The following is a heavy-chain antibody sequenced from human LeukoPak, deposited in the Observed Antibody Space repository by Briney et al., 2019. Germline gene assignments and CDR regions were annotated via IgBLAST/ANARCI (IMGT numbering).Heavy chain of an antibody. CDR3: AREDTVLGMDV. Sequence: SETLSLTCTVSGGSISSGDYYWSWIRQPPGKGPEWIGYIYYSGSTYYNPSLKSRVTISVDTSKNQFSLKLSSVTAADTAVYYCAREDTVLGMDVWGQGTTVTVSS. CDR1: GGSISSGDYY. J-gene: IGHJ6*02. V-gene: IGHV4-30-4*01. CDR2: IYYSGST. D-gene: IGHD2-8*02.